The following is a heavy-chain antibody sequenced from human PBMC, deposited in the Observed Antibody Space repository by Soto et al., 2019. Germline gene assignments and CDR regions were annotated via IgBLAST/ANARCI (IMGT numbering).Heavy chain of an antibody. CDR2: IYHSGST. CDR1: VVSISSSNW. D-gene: IGHD3-10*01. J-gene: IGHJ6*01. Sequence: PSETLSLTCAFSVVSISSSNWWSWVRQPPGKGLEWIGEIYHSGSTNYNPSLKSRVTISVDKYKNQFSLKLSSVPAADTAVYYWARTMDRGGRHYYGMESWGQGTRFMVS. V-gene: IGHV4-4*02. CDR3: ARTMDRGGRHYYGMES.